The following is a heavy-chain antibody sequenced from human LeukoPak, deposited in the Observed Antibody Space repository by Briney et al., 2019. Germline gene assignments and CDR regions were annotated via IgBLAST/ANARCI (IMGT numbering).Heavy chain of an antibody. V-gene: IGHV4-59*01. CDR3: ARDLGYSYGSYMDV. CDR1: GGSFSSYY. Sequence: SETLSLTCAVYGGSFSSYYWSWIRQPPGKGLEWIGYIYYSGSTNYNPSPKSRVTISVDTSKNQFSLKLSSVTAADTAVYYCARDLGYSYGSYMDVWGKGTTVTVSS. J-gene: IGHJ6*03. D-gene: IGHD5-18*01. CDR2: IYYSGST.